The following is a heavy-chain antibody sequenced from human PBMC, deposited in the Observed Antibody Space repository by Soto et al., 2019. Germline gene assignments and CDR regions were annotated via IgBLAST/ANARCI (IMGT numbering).Heavy chain of an antibody. CDR3: ARDRRGSQGLYYDILTGYYPEYYYYGMDV. D-gene: IGHD3-9*01. CDR1: GFTFSSYG. J-gene: IGHJ6*02. CDR2: IWYDGSNK. Sequence: GGSLSLSCAASGFTFSSYGMHWVRRAPGKGLEWVAVIWYDGSNKYYADSVKGRFTISRDNSKNTLYLQMNSLRAEDTAVYYCARDRRGSQGLYYDILTGYYPEYYYYGMDVWGQGTTVTVSS. V-gene: IGHV3-33*01.